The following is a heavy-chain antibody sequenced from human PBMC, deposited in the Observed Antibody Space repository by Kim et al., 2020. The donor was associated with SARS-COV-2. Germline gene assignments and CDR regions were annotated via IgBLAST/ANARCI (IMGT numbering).Heavy chain of an antibody. J-gene: IGHJ4*02. Sequence: GGSLRLSCAASGFTFSRFAMSWARQAPGKGLEWVSTISDSGARTHYADSVRGRFTISRDNSKSTLFLQMNNLRVEDMAVYYCDASDFWGQGSLVTVSS. V-gene: IGHV3-23*01. CDR1: GFTFSRFA. CDR2: ISDSGART. CDR3: DASDF.